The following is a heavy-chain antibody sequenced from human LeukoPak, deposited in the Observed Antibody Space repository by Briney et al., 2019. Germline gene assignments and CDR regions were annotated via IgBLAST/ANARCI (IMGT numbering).Heavy chain of an antibody. CDR1: GFTFSSYW. Sequence: PGGSLRLSCAASGFTFSSYWMSWVRQAPGKGLEWVANIKQDGSEKYYVDSVKGRFTISRDNAKNSLYLQMNSLRAEDTAVYYCARGPYARSSWNDYWGQGTLVTVSS. CDR3: ARGPYARSSWNDY. J-gene: IGHJ4*02. D-gene: IGHD6-13*01. V-gene: IGHV3-7*01. CDR2: IKQDGSEK.